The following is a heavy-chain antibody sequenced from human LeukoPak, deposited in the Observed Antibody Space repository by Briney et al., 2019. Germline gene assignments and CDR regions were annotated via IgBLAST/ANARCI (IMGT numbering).Heavy chain of an antibody. V-gene: IGHV4-30-2*01. CDR2: IYRNGSI. J-gene: IGHJ5*02. Sequence: SETLSLTCSVSGGSIGSGVYSWSWIRQPPGKGLEWIGYIYRNGSIYYNPSLKSRVTISEDRSKNQFSLKLSSVTAADTAVYYCARGITIFGVVTDNWFDPWGQGSLVTVSS. CDR1: GGSIGSGVYS. D-gene: IGHD3-3*01. CDR3: ARGITIFGVVTDNWFDP.